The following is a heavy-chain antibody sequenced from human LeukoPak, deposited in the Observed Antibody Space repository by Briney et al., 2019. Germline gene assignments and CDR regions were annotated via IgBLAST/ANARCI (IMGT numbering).Heavy chain of an antibody. Sequence: PSETLSLTCAVYGGSFSGYYWSWIRKPPGKGLEWIGEINHSGSTNYNPSLKSRVTISVDTSKNQFSLKLSSVTAADTAVYYCARSEGIAAAGPFDYWGQGTLVTVSS. CDR2: INHSGST. D-gene: IGHD6-13*01. J-gene: IGHJ4*02. V-gene: IGHV4-34*01. CDR3: ARSEGIAAAGPFDY. CDR1: GGSFSGYY.